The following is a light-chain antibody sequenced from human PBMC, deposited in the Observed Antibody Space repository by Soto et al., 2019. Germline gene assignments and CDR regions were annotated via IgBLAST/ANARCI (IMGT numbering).Light chain of an antibody. CDR1: GSDVGGYDY. V-gene: IGLV2-14*01. CDR3: SSFRSSSTLPYV. CDR2: EVT. Sequence: QSFLTQPASVSGSPGQSITISCTGTGSDVGGYDYVSWYQQYPGKAPKLIIYEVTNRPSGVSNRFSGSKSGNTASLSISGLRAEDEADYYCSSFRSSSTLPYVFGTGTRSPS. J-gene: IGLJ1*01.